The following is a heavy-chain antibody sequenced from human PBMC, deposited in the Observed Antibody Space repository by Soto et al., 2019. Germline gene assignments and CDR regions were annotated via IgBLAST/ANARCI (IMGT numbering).Heavy chain of an antibody. D-gene: IGHD1-20*01. J-gene: IGHJ4*02. CDR1: GFTVSSSY. CDR3: AKLYNSAAGY. V-gene: IGHV3-53*01. Sequence: EVQLVESGGGLIPPGGSLRLSCAASGFTVSSSYMSWVRQAPGKGLEWVSVIYSGGTTYYADSVKGRFTISRDNSKNTLYLQMNSLSAEDTAVYYCAKLYNSAAGYWGQGTLVTVSS. CDR2: IYSGGTT.